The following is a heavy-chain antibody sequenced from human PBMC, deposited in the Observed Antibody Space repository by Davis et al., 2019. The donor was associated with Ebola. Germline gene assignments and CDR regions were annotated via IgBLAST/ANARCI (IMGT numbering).Heavy chain of an antibody. CDR3: ARSPTLTGRGRLDS. CDR2: IRSKANSYAT. J-gene: IGHJ5*01. CDR1: GFTFSGSA. Sequence: GESLKISCAASGFTFSGSAMHWVRQASGKGLEWVGRIRSKANSYATAYAASVKGRFTISRDDSKNTAYLQMNSLKTEDTAVYYCARSPTLTGRGRLDSWGQGVLVAVSS. V-gene: IGHV3-73*01. D-gene: IGHD1-14*01.